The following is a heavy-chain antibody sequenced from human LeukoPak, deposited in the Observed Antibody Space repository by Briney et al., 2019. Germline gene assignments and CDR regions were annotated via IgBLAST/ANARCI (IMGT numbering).Heavy chain of an antibody. J-gene: IGHJ4*02. D-gene: IGHD3-10*01. CDR3: ARDMYPYYGSGSKSIGFDY. CDR2: IIPIFGTA. V-gene: IGHV1-69*13. Sequence: SVKVSCKASGGTFSSYAISWVRQAPEQGLEWMGGIIPIFGTANYAQKFQGRVTITADESTSTAYMELSSLRSEDTAVYYCARDMYPYYGSGSKSIGFDYWGQGTLDSVPS. CDR1: GGTFSSYA.